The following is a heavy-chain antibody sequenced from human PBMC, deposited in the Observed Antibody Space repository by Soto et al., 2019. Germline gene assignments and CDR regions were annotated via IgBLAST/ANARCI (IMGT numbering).Heavy chain of an antibody. CDR1: GFDFRKYA. CDR3: ARAVDAAMDPLDY. D-gene: IGHD5-18*01. J-gene: IGHJ4*02. Sequence: GGSLRLSCAASGFDFRKYAMHWVRQSPGRGPEWVAITSDDGDIQYYADSVKGRFTISRDNSKNTLYLQMTTLRSEDAAVYFCARAVDAAMDPLDYWGQGTLVTVSS. CDR2: TSDDGDIQ. V-gene: IGHV3-30-3*01.